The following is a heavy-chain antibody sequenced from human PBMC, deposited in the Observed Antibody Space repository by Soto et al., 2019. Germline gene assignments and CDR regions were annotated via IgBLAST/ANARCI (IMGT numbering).Heavy chain of an antibody. CDR3: TTDPEGYSYGYDAFDI. J-gene: IGHJ3*02. CDR2: IKSKNDGGTT. CDR1: GFTFSNAW. Sequence: GCSLILSLAASGFTFSNAWMSWVRQARRKRLEWVGRIKSKNDGGTTDYAAPVKGRFTISRDDSKNTLYLQMNSPKPEETPVYYCTTDPEGYSYGYDAFDIWRQGTMVTVSS. V-gene: IGHV3-15*01. D-gene: IGHD5-18*01.